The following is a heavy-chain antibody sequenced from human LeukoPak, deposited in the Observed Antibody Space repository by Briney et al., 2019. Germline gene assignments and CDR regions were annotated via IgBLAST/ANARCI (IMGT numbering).Heavy chain of an antibody. CDR1: GYTFTSYG. CDR2: ISAYNGNT. CDR3: ARDRTAMATTNFDY. V-gene: IGHV1-18*01. Sequence: ASVKVSCKASGYTFTSYGISWVRQAPGQGLEWMGWISAYNGNTNYAQKLQGRVTMTTDTSTSAAYMELRSLRSDDTAVYYCARDRTAMATTNFDYWGQGTLVTVSP. J-gene: IGHJ4*02. D-gene: IGHD5-18*01.